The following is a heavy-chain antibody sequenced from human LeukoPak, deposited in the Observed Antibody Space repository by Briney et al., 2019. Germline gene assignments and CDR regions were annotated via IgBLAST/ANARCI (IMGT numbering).Heavy chain of an antibody. CDR3: ANKWSSERMGGADY. CDR2: SSGSGGST. V-gene: IGHV3-23*01. J-gene: IGHJ4*02. Sequence: PGGSLRLSCAASGFTFSSYDMSWIRQAPGKGLEWVSASSGSGGSTYYADSVKGRFTISRYNSKNTLYLQMNSLRAEDTAVYYCANKWSSERMGGADYWGQGTLVTVSS. D-gene: IGHD3-16*01. CDR1: GFTFSSYD.